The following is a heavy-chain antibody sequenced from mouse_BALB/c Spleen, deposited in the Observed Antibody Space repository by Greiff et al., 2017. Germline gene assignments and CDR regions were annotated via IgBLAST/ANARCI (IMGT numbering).Heavy chain of an antibody. CDR3: AREGLRYYFDY. CDR1: GYAFTNYL. CDR2: INPGSGGT. V-gene: IGHV1-54*01. Sequence: QVQLKQSGAELVRPGTSVKVSCKASGYAFTNYLIEWVKQRPGQGLEWIGVINPGSGGTNYNEKFKGKATLTADKSSSTAYMQLSSLTSDDSAVYFCAREGLRYYFDYWGQGTTLTVSS. D-gene: IGHD1-1*01. J-gene: IGHJ2*01.